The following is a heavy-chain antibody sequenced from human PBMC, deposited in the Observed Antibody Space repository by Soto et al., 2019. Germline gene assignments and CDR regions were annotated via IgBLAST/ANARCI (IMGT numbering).Heavy chain of an antibody. CDR1: GGSLSGYY. D-gene: IGHD5-12*01. J-gene: IGHJ4*02. CDR2: IKDGGRT. V-gene: IGHV4-34*01. CDR3: XXXXXXXVATX. Sequence: QVQLQQWGAGLLKPSETLSLNCAVNGGSLSGYYWSWIRQPPGKGLEWIGEIKDGGRTNYSPSLKTRATISSDTSNTQFXLRLYXVXAXXTGXXYXXXXXXXXVATXWDQGTLVTVSS.